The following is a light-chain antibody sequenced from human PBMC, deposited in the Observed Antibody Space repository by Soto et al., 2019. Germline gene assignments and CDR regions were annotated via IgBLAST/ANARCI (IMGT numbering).Light chain of an antibody. V-gene: IGKV4-1*01. CDR2: WAS. Sequence: EIVMTESPYSLAVSLGERATFNCKSSESIVHTSNGMNYLAWYQQKPGQPPKLLIYWASTRESGVPDRFSGSGSGTDFTLTISSLQAEDVAVYYCQQYYSTPLTFGGGTKVDIK. J-gene: IGKJ4*01. CDR1: ESIVHTSNGMNY. CDR3: QQYYSTPLT.